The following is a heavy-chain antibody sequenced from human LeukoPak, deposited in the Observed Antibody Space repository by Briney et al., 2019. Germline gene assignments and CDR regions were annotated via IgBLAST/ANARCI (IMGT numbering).Heavy chain of an antibody. V-gene: IGHV3-13*01. Sequence: GGSLRLSCAASGFTLSNFAMHWVRQATGKGLEWVSAIGTAGDTFYPGSVKGRFAISRENAKNSLYLQMNNLRAEDTAVYYCARQMTPHGNFDYWGQGTLVTVSS. CDR2: IGTAGDT. D-gene: IGHD1-26*01. CDR1: GFTLSNFA. J-gene: IGHJ4*02. CDR3: ARQMTPHGNFDY.